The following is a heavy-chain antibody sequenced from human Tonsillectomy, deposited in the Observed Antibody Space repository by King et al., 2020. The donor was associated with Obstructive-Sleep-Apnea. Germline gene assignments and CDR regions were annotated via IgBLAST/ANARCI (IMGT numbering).Heavy chain of an antibody. Sequence: VQLVESGGGLVKAEGSLRLSCAASEFTFSNAWMSWVRQVPGKGLEWVGRICTKTDGGATDHAAPVKGRFIISRNDSKKNMYLQMNSLKIEDTAVYYCTRGSAAAYFDYWGQGTLVTVSS. CDR3: TRGSAAAYFDY. D-gene: IGHD6-13*01. V-gene: IGHV3-15*01. CDR1: EFTFSNAW. J-gene: IGHJ4*02. CDR2: ICTKTDGGAT.